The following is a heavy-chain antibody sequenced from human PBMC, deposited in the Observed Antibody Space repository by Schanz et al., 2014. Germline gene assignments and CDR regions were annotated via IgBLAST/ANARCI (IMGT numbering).Heavy chain of an antibody. J-gene: IGHJ6*02. Sequence: HLVESGGGLIQPGGSLRLSCVASGFTFSDYYMSWIRQAPGKGLEWVSYISSSSSYTNYADSVKGRFTISRDNAKNSLYLQMNSLRAEDTAVYYCARSYSSGWYPYYYGMDVWGQGTTVTVSS. V-gene: IGHV3-11*06. D-gene: IGHD6-19*01. CDR2: ISSSSSYT. CDR3: ARSYSSGWYPYYYGMDV. CDR1: GFTFSDYY.